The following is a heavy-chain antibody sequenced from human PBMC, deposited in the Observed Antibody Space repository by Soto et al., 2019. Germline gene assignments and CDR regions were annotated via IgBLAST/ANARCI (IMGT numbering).Heavy chain of an antibody. Sequence: EEKLLESGGGSVQPGGSLRLSCAASGFTFSNYWMHWVRQAPGKGLVWVSRINIDGSGTTYADSVKGRFTISRDNAKNTVFLEMKKLRAEDTAVYYCARDSYAPHVWGQGTTVTVSS. CDR1: GFTFSNYW. CDR3: ARDSYAPHV. J-gene: IGHJ6*02. D-gene: IGHD4-17*01. V-gene: IGHV3-74*03. CDR2: INIDGSGT.